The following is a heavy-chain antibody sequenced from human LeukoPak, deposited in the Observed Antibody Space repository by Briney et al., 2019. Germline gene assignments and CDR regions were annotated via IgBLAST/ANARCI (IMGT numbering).Heavy chain of an antibody. D-gene: IGHD3-3*01. Sequence: NPGDFLMICCKAAGSIIANYWSGLLRQMRGKVLESMGLIYPVDSDTRYTQSLQGQVTISADKSISTAYLHWSSLRDSDTALYYSVRSCTIFREGFDYWGRGNRATLSS. CDR2: IYPVDSDT. V-gene: IGHV5-51*03. CDR1: GSIIANYW. J-gene: IGHJ4*02. CDR3: VRSCTIFREGFDY.